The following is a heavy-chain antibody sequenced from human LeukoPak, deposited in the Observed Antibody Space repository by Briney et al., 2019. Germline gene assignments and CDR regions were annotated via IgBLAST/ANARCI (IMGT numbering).Heavy chain of an antibody. CDR2: ISWSSGSI. V-gene: IGHV3-9*01. Sequence: GRSLRLSCAASGFPFDDYAMHWVRQAPGEGLEWVSGISWSSGSIRYADSVKGRFTISRDNAKNSLYLQMNSLRAEGTALYYCAKGGWYDILTGYYKHDAFDIWGQGTMVAVSS. J-gene: IGHJ3*02. CDR1: GFPFDDYA. CDR3: AKGGWYDILTGYYKHDAFDI. D-gene: IGHD3-9*01.